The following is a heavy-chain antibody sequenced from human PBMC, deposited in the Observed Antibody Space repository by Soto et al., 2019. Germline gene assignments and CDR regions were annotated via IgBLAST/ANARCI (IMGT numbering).Heavy chain of an antibody. J-gene: IGHJ6*02. D-gene: IGHD1-1*01. Sequence: EVQLVESGGGLVQPGGSLRLSCAASGFTFSSYWMHWVRQAPGKGLVWVSRINSDGSSTSYADSVKGRFTISRDNAKNTLYLQMNSLSDEDTAVYYCARDPTTESAMDLWVQGTTVSVSS. V-gene: IGHV3-74*01. CDR2: INSDGSST. CDR1: GFTFSSYW. CDR3: ARDPTTESAMDL.